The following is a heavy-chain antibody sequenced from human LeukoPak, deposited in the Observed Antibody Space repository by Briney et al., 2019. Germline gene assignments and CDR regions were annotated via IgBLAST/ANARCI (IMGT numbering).Heavy chain of an antibody. CDR3: AREREVRQWLVIPPWYYYYGMDV. Sequence: ASVKVSCKASGYTFTSYGISWVRQAPGQGLEWMGWISAYNGNTNYAQKLQGRVTMTTDTSTSTAYMELSSLRSEDTAVYYCAREREVRQWLVIPPWYYYYGMDVWGQGTTVTVSS. CDR1: GYTFTSYG. V-gene: IGHV1-18*01. CDR2: ISAYNGNT. J-gene: IGHJ6*02. D-gene: IGHD6-19*01.